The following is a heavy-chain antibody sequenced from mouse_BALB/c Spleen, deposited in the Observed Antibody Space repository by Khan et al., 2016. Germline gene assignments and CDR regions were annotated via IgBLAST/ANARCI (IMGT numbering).Heavy chain of an antibody. J-gene: IGHJ3*01. D-gene: IGHD1-1*01. CDR1: GFDFSRYW. CDR3: ARNSYYGSFAY. Sequence: EVELVESGGGLVQPGGSLKLSCAASGFDFSRYWMSWVRQAPGKGLEWIGEINPDSSTINYTPSLKDKFIISRDNAKNTLYLQMSKVRSEDTALYYCARNSYYGSFAYWGQGTLVTVSA. CDR2: INPDSSTI. V-gene: IGHV4-1*02.